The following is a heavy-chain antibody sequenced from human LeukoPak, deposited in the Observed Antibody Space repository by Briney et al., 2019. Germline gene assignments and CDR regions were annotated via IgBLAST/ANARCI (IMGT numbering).Heavy chain of an antibody. CDR3: ARVWGYCSSTSCPYWYYYYMDV. V-gene: IGHV4-34*01. J-gene: IGHJ6*03. Sequence: ASETLSLTCAVYGGSFSGYYWSWIRQPPGKGLEWIGEINHSGSTNYNPSLKSRVTISVDTSKNQFSLKPSSVTAADTAVYYCARVWGYCSSTSCPYWYYYYMDVWGKGTTVTVSS. CDR1: GGSFSGYY. D-gene: IGHD2-2*01. CDR2: INHSGST.